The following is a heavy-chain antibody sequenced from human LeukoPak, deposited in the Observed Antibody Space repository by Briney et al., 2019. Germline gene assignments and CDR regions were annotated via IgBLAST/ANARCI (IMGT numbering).Heavy chain of an antibody. D-gene: IGHD6-6*01. Sequence: PRASVKVSCKASGYTFTGYYMHWVRQAPGQGLEWMGIINPSGGSTSYAQKFQGRVTMTRDTSTSTVYMELSSLRSEDTAVYYCARVWGGYSSSSGFWFDPWGQGTLVTVSS. J-gene: IGHJ5*02. V-gene: IGHV1-46*01. CDR1: GYTFTGYY. CDR3: ARVWGGYSSSSGFWFDP. CDR2: INPSGGST.